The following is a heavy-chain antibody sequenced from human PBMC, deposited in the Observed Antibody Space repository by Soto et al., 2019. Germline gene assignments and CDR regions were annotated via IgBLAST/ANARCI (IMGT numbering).Heavy chain of an antibody. V-gene: IGHV3-21*06. J-gene: IGHJ4*02. Sequence: EEQLVESGGGLVKPGWSLRLSCAASGFTFSTSIMNWVRQAPGTGLEWVSSITSSSSHMFYADSVKGRFTISRDNARNSLYLQMNSLGAEDTAIYDCTTGPGRVPTITWGQGTGVTVSS. CDR2: ITSSSSHM. CDR3: TTGPGRVPTIT. CDR1: GFTFSTSI. D-gene: IGHD5-12*01.